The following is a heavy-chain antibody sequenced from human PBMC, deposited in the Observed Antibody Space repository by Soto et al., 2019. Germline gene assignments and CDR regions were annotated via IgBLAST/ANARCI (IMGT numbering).Heavy chain of an antibody. D-gene: IGHD5-18*01. CDR3: VSSVAAMEYFDY. V-gene: IGHV3-7*03. J-gene: IGHJ4*02. CDR2: INQDGSEK. Sequence: EVQLAESGGDLVQPGGSLRLSCAASGLTFSTYWITWVRQAPGKGLEWVANINQDGSEKHYVDSLKGRFTISRDNAKNSLALQLNSLSVEDTAVYYCVSSVAAMEYFDYWGQGTLVTVSS. CDR1: GLTFSTYW.